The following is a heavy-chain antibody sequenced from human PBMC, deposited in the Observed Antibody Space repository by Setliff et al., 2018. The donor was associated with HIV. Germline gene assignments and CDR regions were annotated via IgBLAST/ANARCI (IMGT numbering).Heavy chain of an antibody. CDR1: GFTFSNAW. J-gene: IGHJ4*02. V-gene: IGHV3-15*01. Sequence: GGSLRLSCAASGFTFSNAWMSWVRQAPGKGLEWVGRIKSKTDGGTTDYAAAVKGRFTISRDDSENTLYLQMDSLQIEDTAVYFCARSSLSVRIYDYWGQGTLVTVSS. D-gene: IGHD3-10*02. CDR2: IKSKTDGGTT. CDR3: ARSSLSVRIYDY.